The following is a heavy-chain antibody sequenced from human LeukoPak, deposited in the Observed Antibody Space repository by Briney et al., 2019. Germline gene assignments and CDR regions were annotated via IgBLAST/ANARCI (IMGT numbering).Heavy chain of an antibody. J-gene: IGHJ4*02. Sequence: GRSLRLSCAASGFTFSSYGMHWVRQAPGKGLEWVAVIWYDGSNKYYADSVKGRFTISRDNSKNTLYLQMNSLRAEDTAVYYCARDATLRIPVAAYWGQGTLVTVSS. D-gene: IGHD6-19*01. CDR1: GFTFSSYG. CDR2: IWYDGSNK. V-gene: IGHV3-33*01. CDR3: ARDATLRIPVAAY.